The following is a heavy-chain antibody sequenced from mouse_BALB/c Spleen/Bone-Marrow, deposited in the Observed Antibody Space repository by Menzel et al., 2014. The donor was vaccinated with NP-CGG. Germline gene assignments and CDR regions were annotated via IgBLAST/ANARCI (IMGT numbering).Heavy chain of an antibody. Sequence: VKLMESGAELVRPGASVKLSCKASGYIFTSYWINWVKQRPGQGLEWIGNIYPSDSYTYYNQKFKDKATLTVDKSSSTAYMQLSSPTSEDSAVYYCTRWKLLYSMDYWGQGTSVTVSS. CDR1: GYIFTSYW. CDR3: TRWKLLYSMDY. J-gene: IGHJ4*01. CDR2: IYPSDSYT. V-gene: IGHV1-69*02.